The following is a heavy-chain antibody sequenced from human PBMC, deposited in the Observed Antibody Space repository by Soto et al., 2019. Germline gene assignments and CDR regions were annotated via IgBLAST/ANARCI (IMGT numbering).Heavy chain of an antibody. V-gene: IGHV3-30*03. Sequence: GGSLRLSCVASGFTFSNYGMHWVRQAPGKGLEWVAVISFDGTKKYYSDSVKGRFTISRDNLKNTLYLQMNNLRVEDAALYFCAREDDYGYRYINYGLDVWGQGTTVTVSS. CDR3: AREDDYGYRYINYGLDV. CDR1: GFTFSNYG. D-gene: IGHD4-17*01. J-gene: IGHJ6*02. CDR2: ISFDGTKK.